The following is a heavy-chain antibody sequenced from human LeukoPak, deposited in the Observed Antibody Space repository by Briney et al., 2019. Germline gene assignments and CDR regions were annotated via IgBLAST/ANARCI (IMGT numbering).Heavy chain of an antibody. J-gene: IGHJ4*02. D-gene: IGHD5-18*01. V-gene: IGHV3-30*04. CDR1: GFTFSSYA. Sequence: GGSLRLSCAASGFTFSSYAMHWVRQAPGKGLEWVAVISYDGSNKYYADSVKGRFTISRDNSKNTLYLQMNSLRAEDTAVYYCVRGDDTAIFLFDYWGQGTLVTVSS. CDR3: VRGDDTAIFLFDY. CDR2: ISYDGSNK.